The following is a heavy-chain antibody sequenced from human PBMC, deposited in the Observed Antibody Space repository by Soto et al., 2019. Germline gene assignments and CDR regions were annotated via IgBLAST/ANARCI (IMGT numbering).Heavy chain of an antibody. Sequence: GGSLRLSCAASGFTFSSYGMHWVRQAPGKGLEWVAVISYDGSNKYYADSVKGRFTISRDNSRNTLYLQMNSLRAEDTAVYYCAKLFYRSGYYRPHYYYGMDVCGQGTTVTVS. CDR2: ISYDGSNK. J-gene: IGHJ6*02. D-gene: IGHD3-22*01. CDR1: GFTFSSYG. V-gene: IGHV3-30*18. CDR3: AKLFYRSGYYRPHYYYGMDV.